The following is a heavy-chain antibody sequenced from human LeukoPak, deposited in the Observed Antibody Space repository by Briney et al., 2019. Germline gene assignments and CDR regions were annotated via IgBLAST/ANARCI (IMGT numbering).Heavy chain of an antibody. CDR1: GFTFSDYY. J-gene: IGHJ4*02. V-gene: IGHV3-11*01. Sequence: SGGSLRLSCAASGFTFSDYYMSWIRQAPGKGLEWVSYTSSSGNTIYYADSVKGRFTISRDNAKNSLYLQMNSLRAEDTAVYYCARDLLPYCSGGSCPLDYWGQGTLVTVSS. D-gene: IGHD2-15*01. CDR2: TSSSGNTI. CDR3: ARDLLPYCSGGSCPLDY.